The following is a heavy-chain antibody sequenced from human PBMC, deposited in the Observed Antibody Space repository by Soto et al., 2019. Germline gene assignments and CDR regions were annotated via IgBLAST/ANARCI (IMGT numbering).Heavy chain of an antibody. CDR2: INPNSGAT. J-gene: IGHJ6*02. V-gene: IGHV1-2*02. D-gene: IGHD2-2*02. Sequence: DSVNVSCDASGYTFTDYYMYWRREAPGHGLEWMGWINPNSGATNYAHNFQGRVTMTRDTSIRAAYMELSRLSSDDTAVYYCAKDQGGYMVSGMDVWGQGTTVTVSS. CDR1: GYTFTDYY. CDR3: AKDQGGYMVSGMDV.